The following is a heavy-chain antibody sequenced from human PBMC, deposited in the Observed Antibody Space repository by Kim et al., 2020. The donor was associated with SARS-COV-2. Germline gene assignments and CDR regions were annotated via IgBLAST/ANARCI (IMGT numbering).Heavy chain of an antibody. V-gene: IGHV1-3*01. Sequence: SQKVQGRVTITRDTSASTAYMELSSLRSEDTAVYYCARVNNAARTDGMDVWGQGTTVTVSS. D-gene: IGHD6-6*01. J-gene: IGHJ6*02. CDR3: ARVNNAARTDGMDV.